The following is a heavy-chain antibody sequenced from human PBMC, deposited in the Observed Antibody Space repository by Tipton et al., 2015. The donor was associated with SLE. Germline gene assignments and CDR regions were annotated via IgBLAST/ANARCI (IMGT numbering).Heavy chain of an antibody. CDR3: ARVRVDTAMGVFDF. J-gene: IGHJ4*02. D-gene: IGHD5-18*01. Sequence: QSGAEVKKPGASVKVSCRASGYTFTSYGIIWVRQAPGQGLQWMGWISGYNGHTNYAQNLQGRATLTTDTSTSTAYMELRSLRSDDTAIYYCARVRVDTAMGVFDFWGQGTLVTVSS. CDR2: ISGYNGHT. V-gene: IGHV1-18*01. CDR1: GYTFTSYG.